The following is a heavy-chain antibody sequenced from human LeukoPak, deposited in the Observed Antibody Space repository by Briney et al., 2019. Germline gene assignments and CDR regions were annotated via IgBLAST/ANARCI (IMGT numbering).Heavy chain of an antibody. D-gene: IGHD6-13*01. V-gene: IGHV1-8*01. CDR3: ARGLRGHPRRWIIAAAGFRFDP. CDR1: VYTFPSYD. CDR2: MNPNSGNT. Sequence: ASVKVSCKASVYTFPSYDINWVRQASGQGLEWMGCMNPNSGNTGYAQKFQGRVTMTRNTSISTAYMELSSLRSEDTAVYYCARGLRGHPRRWIIAAAGFRFDPWGQGTLVTVSS. J-gene: IGHJ5*02.